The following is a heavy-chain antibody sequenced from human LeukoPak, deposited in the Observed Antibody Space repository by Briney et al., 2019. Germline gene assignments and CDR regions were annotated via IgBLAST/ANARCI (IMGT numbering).Heavy chain of an antibody. CDR3: AKGYSGGWNFDF. J-gene: IGHJ4*02. D-gene: IGHD6-19*01. CDR1: GFTFSSYW. V-gene: IGHV3-7*03. CDR2: IKQDGSEK. Sequence: GGSLRLSCAASGFTFSSYWMSWVRQAPGKGLEWLANIKQDGSEKYYVDSVKGRFTISRDNAKNSVYLQMNSLRAEDTAVYYCAKGYSGGWNFDFWGQGTLVTVSS.